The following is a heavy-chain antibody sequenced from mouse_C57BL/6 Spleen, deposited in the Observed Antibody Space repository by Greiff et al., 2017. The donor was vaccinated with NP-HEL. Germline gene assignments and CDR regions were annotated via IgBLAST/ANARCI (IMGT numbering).Heavy chain of an antibody. J-gene: IGHJ4*01. CDR1: GFSFNTYA. V-gene: IGHV10-1*01. CDR2: IRSKSNNYAT. Sequence: EVKLVESGGGLVQPKGSLKLSCAASGFSFNTYAMNWVRQAPGKGLEWVARIRSKSNNYATYYADSVKDRFTISRDDSESMLYLQMNNLKTEDTAMYYCVRQCGLHAMDYWGQGTSVTVSS. CDR3: VRQCGLHAMDY.